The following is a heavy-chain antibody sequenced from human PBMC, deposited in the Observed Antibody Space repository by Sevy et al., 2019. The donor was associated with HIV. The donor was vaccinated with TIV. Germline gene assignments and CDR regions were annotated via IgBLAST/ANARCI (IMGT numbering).Heavy chain of an antibody. CDR2: ISAYNGNT. CDR3: ARDRVGVGATKVDY. J-gene: IGHJ4*02. D-gene: IGHD1-26*01. V-gene: IGHV1-18*04. CDR1: GYTFTSYG. Sequence: ASVKVSCKASGYTFTSYGISWVRQAPGQGLEWMGWISAYNGNTNYAQKLQGRVTMTTDTSTSTAYMELRSLRSDETAVYYCARDRVGVGATKVDYWGQGTLVTVSS.